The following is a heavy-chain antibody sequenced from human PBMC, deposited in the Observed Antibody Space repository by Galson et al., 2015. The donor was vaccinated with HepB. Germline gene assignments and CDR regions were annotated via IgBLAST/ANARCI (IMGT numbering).Heavy chain of an antibody. CDR2: ISAYNGNT. J-gene: IGHJ4*02. CDR3: ARAYSSGWYYDDYFDY. CDR1: GYTFTSYG. Sequence: SVKVSCKASGYTFTSYGISWVRQAPGQGLEWMGWISAYNGNTNYAQKLQGRVTMTTDTSTSTAYMELRSLRSDDTAVYYCARAYSSGWYYDDYFDYWGQGTLVTVSS. D-gene: IGHD6-19*01. V-gene: IGHV1-18*01.